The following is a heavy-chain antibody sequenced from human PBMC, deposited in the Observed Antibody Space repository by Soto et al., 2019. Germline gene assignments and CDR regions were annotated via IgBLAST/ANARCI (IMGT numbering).Heavy chain of an antibody. V-gene: IGHV1-69*02. CDR2: IIPILGIA. CDR3: ARVHPRLRFNAFDI. Sequence: SVKVSCKASGGTFSSYTISWVRQAPGQGLEWMGRIIPILGIANYAQKFQGRVTITADKSTSTAYMELSSLRSEDTAVYYCARVHPRLRFNAFDIWAQGTMVTVSS. J-gene: IGHJ3*02. D-gene: IGHD5-12*01. CDR1: GGTFSSYT.